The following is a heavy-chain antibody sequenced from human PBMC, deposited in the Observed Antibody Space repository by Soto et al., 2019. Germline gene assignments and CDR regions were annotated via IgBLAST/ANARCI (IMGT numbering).Heavy chain of an antibody. CDR2: ISAHNGNT. V-gene: IGHV1-18*01. CDR3: ARRRYGDY. J-gene: IGHJ4*02. CDR1: GYDFTTYG. Sequence: QVHLVQSGAEVKKPGASVKVSCKGSGYDFTTYGITWVRQAPGQGLEWMAWISAHNGNTDYAQKLQGRVTVTRDTSTSTAYMELKSLSSDDTAMYYCARRRYGDYWGQGALVTVSS. D-gene: IGHD1-1*01.